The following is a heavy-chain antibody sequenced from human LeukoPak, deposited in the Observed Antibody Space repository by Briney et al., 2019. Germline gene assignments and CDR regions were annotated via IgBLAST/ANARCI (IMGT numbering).Heavy chain of an antibody. J-gene: IGHJ4*02. Sequence: GGSLRLSCAASGFTFSSYSMNWVRQAPGKGLEWVSYISSSSSTIYYADSVKGRFTTSRDNAKNSLYLQMNSLRAEDTAVYYCARDVDYANPRHDYWGQGTLVTVSS. CDR2: ISSSSSTI. CDR3: ARDVDYANPRHDY. CDR1: GFTFSSYS. D-gene: IGHD4/OR15-4a*01. V-gene: IGHV3-48*04.